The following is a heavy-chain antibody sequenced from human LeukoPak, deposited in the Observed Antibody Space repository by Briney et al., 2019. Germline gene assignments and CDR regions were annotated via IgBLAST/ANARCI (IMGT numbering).Heavy chain of an antibody. D-gene: IGHD3-3*01. Sequence: SVKVSCKASGGTFSSYAISWVRQAPGQGLEWMGRIIPILGIANYAQKFQGRVTITADKSTSTAYMELSSLRSEDTAVYYCARDYGVGQRHPFDYRGQGTLVTVSS. V-gene: IGHV1-69*04. J-gene: IGHJ4*02. CDR3: ARDYGVGQRHPFDY. CDR1: GGTFSSYA. CDR2: IIPILGIA.